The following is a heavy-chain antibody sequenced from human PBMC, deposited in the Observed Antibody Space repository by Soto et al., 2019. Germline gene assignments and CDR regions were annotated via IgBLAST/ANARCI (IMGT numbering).Heavy chain of an antibody. CDR3: VRDSGEQLARRGFYYYYMDV. CDR1: GVTFSSFS. Sequence: ESGGGLVKPGGSLRLSCAASGVTFSSFSFNWVRQAPGKGLEWVSFILSSGGSIYYADSVKGRFTISRDNAKNSLYLQMNSLKDEDTAVYYCVRDSGEQLARRGFYYYYMDVWGKGTTVTVSS. J-gene: IGHJ6*03. V-gene: IGHV3-21*01. D-gene: IGHD6-6*01. CDR2: ILSSGGSI.